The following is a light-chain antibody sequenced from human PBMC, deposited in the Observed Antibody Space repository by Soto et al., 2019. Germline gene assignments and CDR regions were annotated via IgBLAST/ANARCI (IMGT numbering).Light chain of an antibody. CDR1: QSISSS. Sequence: DIHMTQSPSSLSASVGDRVTITCRASQSISSSLNWSQQKPGIAPKLLLYAASSLQSGVPSRFSGSGSGTDFTITISSLHPEDFATYYCQQSYSTPYTFGQGTKLEIK. CDR3: QQSYSTPYT. J-gene: IGKJ2*01. V-gene: IGKV1-39*01. CDR2: AAS.